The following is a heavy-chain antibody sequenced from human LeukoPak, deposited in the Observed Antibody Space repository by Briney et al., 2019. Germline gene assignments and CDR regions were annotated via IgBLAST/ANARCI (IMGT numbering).Heavy chain of an antibody. V-gene: IGHV3-48*04. CDR1: GFTFSSYS. D-gene: IGHD3-22*01. CDR3: ARDFITLNYYYYMDV. CDR2: ISSSSSTI. Sequence: GGSLRLSCAASGFTFSSYSMNWVRQAPGKGLEWVSYISSSSSTIYYADSVKGRFTIYRDNAKNSLYLQMNSLRAEDTAVYYCARDFITLNYYYYMDVWGKGTTVTVSS. J-gene: IGHJ6*03.